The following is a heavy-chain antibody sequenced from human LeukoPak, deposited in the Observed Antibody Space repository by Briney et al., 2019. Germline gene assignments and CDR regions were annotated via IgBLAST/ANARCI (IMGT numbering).Heavy chain of an antibody. Sequence: SETLSHACTVSGVSISSSNSYWGWIRQAPGKGLEWIGSIYYTGNTYYNPSLKSRVTISVDTSKNQFSLKLTSVTAADTAVYYCARSWFSTGPADYWGQGTLVTVSS. CDR3: ARSWFSTGPADY. CDR2: IYYTGNT. J-gene: IGHJ4*02. CDR1: GVSISSSNSY. D-gene: IGHD6-13*01. V-gene: IGHV4-39*01.